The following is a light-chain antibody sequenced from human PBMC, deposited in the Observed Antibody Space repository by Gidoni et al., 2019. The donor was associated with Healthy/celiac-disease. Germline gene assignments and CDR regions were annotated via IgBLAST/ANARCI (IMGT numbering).Light chain of an antibody. CDR2: AAS. CDR3: QQKGT. V-gene: IGKV1-39*01. Sequence: DLQMTPSPSSLSASVGDRVTITCRASQSISSYLNWYQQKPGKAPKLLIYAASSLQSGVPSRFSGSGSGTDFTLTNSRLQPEDFATYYCQQKGTFGQGTKVEIK. J-gene: IGKJ1*01. CDR1: QSISSY.